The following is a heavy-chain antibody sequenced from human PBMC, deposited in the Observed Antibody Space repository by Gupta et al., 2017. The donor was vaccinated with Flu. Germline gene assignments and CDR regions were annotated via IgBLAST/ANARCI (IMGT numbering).Heavy chain of an antibody. V-gene: IGHV3-33*01. CDR1: GFTFSSYG. D-gene: IGHD4-17*01. CDR3: ARVGMTTGTFDY. Sequence: QVQLVESGGGVVQPGRSLRLSCAASGFTFSSYGMHWVRQAPGKGLEWVAVIWYDGSNKYYADSVKGRFTISRDNSKNTLYLQMNSLRAEDTAVYYCARVGMTTGTFDYWGQGTLVTVSS. CDR2: IWYDGSNK. J-gene: IGHJ4*02.